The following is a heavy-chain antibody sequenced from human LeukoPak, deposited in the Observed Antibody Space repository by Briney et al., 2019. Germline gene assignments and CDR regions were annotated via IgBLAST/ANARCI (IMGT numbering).Heavy chain of an antibody. CDR3: AREGRSGIAAAGYDY. J-gene: IGHJ4*02. CDR1: GGSISSYY. CDR2: IYTSGST. D-gene: IGHD6-13*01. Sequence: PSETLSLTCTVSGGSISSYYWSWIRQPPGKGLEWIGYIYTSGSTNYNPSLKSRVTISVDTSKNQFSLKLSSVTAADTAVYYCAREGRSGIAAAGYDYWGQGTLVTVSS. V-gene: IGHV4-4*09.